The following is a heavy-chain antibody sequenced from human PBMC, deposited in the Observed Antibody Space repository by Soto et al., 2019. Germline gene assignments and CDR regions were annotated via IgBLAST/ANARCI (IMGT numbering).Heavy chain of an antibody. V-gene: IGHV3-33*08. CDR3: ARAGQTVDTMNAYDF. J-gene: IGHJ4*01. CDR1: GFTFSSYG. CDR2: IWHDGSNK. Sequence: GGSLRLSCAASGFTFSSYGMRWVRQAPGKGLEWVAGIWHDGSNKYYADSVKGRFTISRDNSKNTLYLQMNSLRAEDTAVYYCARAGQTVDTMNAYDFWGQGTLVTVSS. D-gene: IGHD5-12*01.